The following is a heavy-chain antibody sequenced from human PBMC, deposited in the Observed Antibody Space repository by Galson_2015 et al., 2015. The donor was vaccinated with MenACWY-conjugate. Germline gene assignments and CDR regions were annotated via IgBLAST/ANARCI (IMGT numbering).Heavy chain of an antibody. J-gene: IGHJ4*02. D-gene: IGHD1-26*01. Sequence: LRIYWSASGFTFSTCPMAWVRQAPGKGLEWVSTISGSADATYYSDSVKGRFTISRDNSKNTLYLQMNSLRAEDTGVYYCVKDGLFKWELPSSPQYEFWCQGTLVTVSS. CDR1: GFTFSTCP. CDR2: ISGSADAT. CDR3: VKDGLFKWELPSSPQYEF. V-gene: IGHV3-23*01.